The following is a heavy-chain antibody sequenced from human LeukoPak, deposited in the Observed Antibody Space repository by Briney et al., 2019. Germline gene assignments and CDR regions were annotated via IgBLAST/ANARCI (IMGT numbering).Heavy chain of an antibody. CDR3: ARTEEDFGIVGATNYFDY. J-gene: IGHJ4*02. Sequence: SGTLSLTCAVSGGSISSSNWWRWVRQPPGKGLGWIGKIYHSGSTNYNPSLKSRVTISVDKSKNQFSLKLSSVTAADTAVYYCARTEEDFGIVGATNYFDYWGQGTLVTVSS. V-gene: IGHV4-4*02. CDR2: IYHSGST. D-gene: IGHD1-26*01. CDR1: GGSISSSNW.